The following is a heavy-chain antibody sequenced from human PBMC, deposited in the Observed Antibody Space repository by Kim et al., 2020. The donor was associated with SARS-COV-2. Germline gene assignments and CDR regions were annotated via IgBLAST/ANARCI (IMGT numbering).Heavy chain of an antibody. D-gene: IGHD6-13*01. CDR3: ARDLYSSSWYEAFDI. V-gene: IGHV3-30*07. J-gene: IGHJ3*02. Sequence: DSGKCRFTIARDKSKNTLYLRMNSLRAEDTAVYYCARDLYSSSWYEAFDIWGQGTMVTVSS.